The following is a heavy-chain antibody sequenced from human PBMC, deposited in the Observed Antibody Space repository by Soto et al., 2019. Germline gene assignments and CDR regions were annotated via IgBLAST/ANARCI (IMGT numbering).Heavy chain of an antibody. Sequence: EVQLLQSGGGLIQPGGSLRLSCAASGFTFDNYAMNWVRQAPGKGLEWVSIISDSGGSTYYTDSVKGRFTISRDNSKNTLYLQRKSPRDEDTAVYHGAKDLRGGVGVFDIWGQGTMVVVSS. CDR1: GFTFDNYA. CDR2: ISDSGGST. D-gene: IGHD1-26*01. V-gene: IGHV3-23*01. J-gene: IGHJ3*02. CDR3: AKDLRGGVGVFDI.